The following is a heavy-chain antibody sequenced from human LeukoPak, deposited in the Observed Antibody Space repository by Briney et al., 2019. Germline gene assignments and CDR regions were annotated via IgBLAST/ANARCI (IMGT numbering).Heavy chain of an antibody. CDR3: ARDWGGGATPAFDY. V-gene: IGHV1-18*01. D-gene: IGHD1-26*01. J-gene: IGHJ4*02. CDR2: ISAYNGNT. CDR1: GCTFTSYG. Sequence: ASVTVSCTASGCTFTSYGISWVRQAPGQGLEWMGWISAYNGNTNYAQKLQGRVTMTTDTSTSTAYMELRSLRSDDTAVYYCARDWGGGATPAFDYWGQGTLITVSS.